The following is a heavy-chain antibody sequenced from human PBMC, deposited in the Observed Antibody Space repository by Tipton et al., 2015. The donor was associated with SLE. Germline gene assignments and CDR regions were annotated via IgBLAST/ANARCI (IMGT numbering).Heavy chain of an antibody. D-gene: IGHD2-2*01. V-gene: IGHV4-38-2*02. J-gene: IGHJ4*02. CDR3: ARSLDAAALFDY. CDR1: GYSIRNGYY. CDR2: IHHSGIT. Sequence: TLSLTCNVSGYSIRNGYYWGWIRQAPGKGLEWTGTIHHSGITYYNPSLKSRLTISIDMSKNQFSLKLTSVTAADTAVYYCARSLDAAALFDYWGQGALVTVSS.